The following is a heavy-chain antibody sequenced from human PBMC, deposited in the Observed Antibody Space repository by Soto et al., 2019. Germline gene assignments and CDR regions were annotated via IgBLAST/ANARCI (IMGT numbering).Heavy chain of an antibody. J-gene: IGHJ4*02. Sequence: QVHLVQSGDEVKKPGASVKVSCKASGYTFTSYGITWVRQAPGQGLEWMGWISAHNGNTDYAQKLQGRVIVTRDTSTRTAYMELRSLISDDTAVYYCARGRYGDYWGQGALVTVSS. CDR2: ISAHNGNT. CDR3: ARGRYGDY. CDR1: GYTFTSYG. D-gene: IGHD1-1*01. V-gene: IGHV1-18*01.